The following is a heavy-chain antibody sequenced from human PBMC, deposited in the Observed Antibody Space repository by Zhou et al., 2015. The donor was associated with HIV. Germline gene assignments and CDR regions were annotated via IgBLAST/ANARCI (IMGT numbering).Heavy chain of an antibody. CDR1: RDTFNNYP. CDR2: ISAYNGNT. V-gene: IGHV1-18*01. CDR3: ARDPLVPAAPYYYYYGMDV. J-gene: IGHJ6*02. D-gene: IGHD2-2*01. Sequence: QVQLVQSGAEVKKPGSSVKVSCTGPRDTFNNYPISWVRQAPGQGLEWMGWISAYNGNTNYAQKLQGRVTMTTDTSTSTAYMELRSLRSDDTAVYYCARDPLVPAAPYYYYYGMDVWGQGTTVTVSS.